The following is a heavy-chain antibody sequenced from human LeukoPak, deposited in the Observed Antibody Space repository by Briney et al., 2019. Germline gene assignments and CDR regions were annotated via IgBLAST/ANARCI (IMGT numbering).Heavy chain of an antibody. CDR1: GFTFSSFA. J-gene: IGHJ5*02. Sequence: PGGSLRLSCVPSGFTFSSFAMTWVRQAPGKGLEWVGFIRSKAYGGTTEYAASVKGRFTISRDDSKSIAYLQMNSLKTEDTAVYYCTRAHTGYSSGWYKLSDWFDPWGQGTLVTVSS. V-gene: IGHV3-49*04. D-gene: IGHD6-19*01. CDR3: TRAHTGYSSGWYKLSDWFDP. CDR2: IRSKAYGGTT.